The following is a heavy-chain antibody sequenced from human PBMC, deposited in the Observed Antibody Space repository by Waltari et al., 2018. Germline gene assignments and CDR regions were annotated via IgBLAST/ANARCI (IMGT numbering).Heavy chain of an antibody. V-gene: IGHV3-43*01. J-gene: IGHJ5*02. CDR3: AKAPSSGGYCS. CDR2: SSWDGGST. CDR1: GFTFDDYT. Sequence: EVQLVESGGVVVQPGGSLRLSCAASGFTFDDYTMHWVRQAPGKGLALVSLSSWDGGSTYYQDSFKGRFTISRDNSQNSLYLQMNRLSTEDSALYYCAKAPSSGGYCSWVLRALVIVSS. D-gene: IGHD2-21*02.